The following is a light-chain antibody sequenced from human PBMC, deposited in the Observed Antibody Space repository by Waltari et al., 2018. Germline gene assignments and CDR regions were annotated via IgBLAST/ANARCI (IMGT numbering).Light chain of an antibody. CDR2: EVN. CDR1: SSDVGRYNY. Sequence: QPALTQPASVSGSPGQSITISCTGTSSDVGRYNYVSWYQQHPGKAPKLMIYEVNNRPSGISNRFSGSKSGNTASLTISGLQAEDEADYYCSSYTSSSTKVFGGGTKLTVL. J-gene: IGLJ3*02. CDR3: SSYTSSSTKV. V-gene: IGLV2-14*01.